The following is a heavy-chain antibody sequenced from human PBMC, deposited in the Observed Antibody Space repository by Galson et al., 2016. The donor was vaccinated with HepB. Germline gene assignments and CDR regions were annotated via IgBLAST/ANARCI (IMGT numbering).Heavy chain of an antibody. CDR2: IYHTGST. J-gene: IGHJ5*02. V-gene: IGHV4-30-2*01. Sequence: TLSLTCGVSGGSINSGVYSLTWIRQAPGKGLEFIGYIYHTGSTYYNPSLKGRVTISADRSKSHFFLTLNSVTAGDTAVYYCARGQGVARFFDPWGQGILVTVSS. D-gene: IGHD3-3*01. CDR3: ARGQGVARFFDP. CDR1: GGSINSGVYS.